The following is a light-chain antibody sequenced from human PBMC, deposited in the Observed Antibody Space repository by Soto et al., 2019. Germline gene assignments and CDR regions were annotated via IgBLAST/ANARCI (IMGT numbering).Light chain of an antibody. J-gene: IGKJ1*01. CDR2: KAS. CDR3: QQYNSYPCT. V-gene: IGKV1-5*03. CDR1: QSISSW. Sequence: DIQMTQSPSTLSASVGDRVTITCRASQSISSWLAWYQQKPGKAPKLLIYKASSLESGVPSRFSGSGSGTEFTLPISSLQPEDFATYSCQQYNSYPCTFGQGTKVQIK.